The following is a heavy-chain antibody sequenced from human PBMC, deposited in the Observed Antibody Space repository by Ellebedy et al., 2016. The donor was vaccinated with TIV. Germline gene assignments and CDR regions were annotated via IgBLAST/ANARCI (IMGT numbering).Heavy chain of an antibody. V-gene: IGHV4-39*01. CDR1: GGSISSSNNY. CDR2: IYYSGST. D-gene: IGHD3-10*01. J-gene: IGHJ4*02. Sequence: MPSETLSLTCIVSGGSISSSNNYWGWIRQPPGKGLEWIGSIYYSGSTYYNPSLQSRVTISADTSKKQFSLNLSSVTAADTAVYYCARRRAHRPNDYWGQGILVTVSS. CDR3: ARRRAHRPNDY.